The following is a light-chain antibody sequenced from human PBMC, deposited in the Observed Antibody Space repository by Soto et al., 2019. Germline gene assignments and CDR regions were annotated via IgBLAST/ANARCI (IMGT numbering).Light chain of an antibody. Sequence: QSALTQPASVSGSPGQSSTLSCTGTSSDVGSYDYVSWYQQHPGQVPKLMIYDVSNRLSGVSNRFSGSKSGNTASLTISGLQAEDEAEYYCISFTTRATYVFGTGTKVTVL. CDR1: SSDVGSYDY. CDR3: ISFTTRATYV. J-gene: IGLJ1*01. V-gene: IGLV2-14*01. CDR2: DVS.